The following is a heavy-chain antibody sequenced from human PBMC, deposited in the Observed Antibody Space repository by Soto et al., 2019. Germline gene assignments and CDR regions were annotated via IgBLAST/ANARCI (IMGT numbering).Heavy chain of an antibody. J-gene: IGHJ5*01. D-gene: IGHD3-10*01. CDR2: INPSGGTT. CDR3: ARSSGRNWLGL. Sequence: RWARQAPGQGPEWMGIINPSGGTTNYAQKLQGRVTMTTDTSTSTAYMELRSLRSDDTAVYYCARSSGRNWLGLWGQRILVTV. V-gene: IGHV1-46*01.